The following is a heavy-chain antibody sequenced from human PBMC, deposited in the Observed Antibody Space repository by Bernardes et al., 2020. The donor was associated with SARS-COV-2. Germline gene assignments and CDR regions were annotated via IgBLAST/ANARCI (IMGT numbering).Heavy chain of an antibody. CDR3: ARDLIVVVTAISWGMDV. J-gene: IGHJ6*02. CDR2: ISWNSGSI. V-gene: IGHV3-9*01. D-gene: IGHD2-21*02. Sequence: GGSLRLSCAASGFTFGDYAMHWVRQAPGKGLEWVSGISWNSGSIGYADSVKGRFTISRDNSKNTLYLQMNSLRAEDTAVYYCARDLIVVVTAISWGMDVWGQGTTVTVSS. CDR1: GFTFGDYA.